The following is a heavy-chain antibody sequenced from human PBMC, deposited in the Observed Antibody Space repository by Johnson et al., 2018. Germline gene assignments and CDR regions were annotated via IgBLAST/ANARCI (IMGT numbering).Heavy chain of an antibody. D-gene: IGHD5-24*01. CDR1: GFTFDDYA. V-gene: IGHV3-9*01. J-gene: IGHJ4*02. Sequence: VQLVQSGGGLVQPGRSLRLSCVASGFTFDDYAMHWVRQAPGKGLEWVSSISWNSGSIGYADSVKGRFTISRDNAKNSLYLQMNSLRVEDTAWYYCAKDKDGYNHGLGGMWGQGNRVTVSS. CDR2: ISWNSGSI. CDR3: AKDKDGYNHGLGGM.